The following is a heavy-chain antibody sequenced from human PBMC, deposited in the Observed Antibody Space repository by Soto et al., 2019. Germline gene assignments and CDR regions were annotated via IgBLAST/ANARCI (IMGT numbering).Heavy chain of an antibody. CDR3: TTGRDTDPNRYYYYYGMDV. V-gene: IGHV3-15*07. J-gene: IGHJ6*02. CDR2: IKSKTDGGTT. CDR1: GFTFSNAW. D-gene: IGHD5-18*01. Sequence: GGSLRLSCAASGFTFSNAWMNWVRQAPGKGLEWVGRIKSKTDGGTTDYAAPVKGRFTISRDDSKNTLYLQMNSLKTEDTAVYYCTTGRDTDPNRYYYYYGMDVWGQGTTVTVSS.